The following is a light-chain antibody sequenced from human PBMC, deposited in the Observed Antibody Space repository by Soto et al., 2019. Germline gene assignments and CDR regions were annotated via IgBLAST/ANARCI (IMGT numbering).Light chain of an antibody. CDR2: MVS. V-gene: IGLV2-14*01. CDR1: SSDVGNYNY. Sequence: QSVLAQPASVSGSPGQSITISCTGTSSDVGNYNYVSWYQQYPGRVPKLLIYMVSNRASGVSNRFSGSKSDNTASLTISGLQAEDEADYFCTSPTPGSLYVFGTGTRSPS. J-gene: IGLJ1*01. CDR3: TSPTPGSLYV.